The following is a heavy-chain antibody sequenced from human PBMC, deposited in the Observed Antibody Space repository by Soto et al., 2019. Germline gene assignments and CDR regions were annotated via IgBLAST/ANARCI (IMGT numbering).Heavy chain of an antibody. D-gene: IGHD2-2*01. CDR2: VNHSGST. CDR3: ARTVVPAAMNYFDY. CDR1: VGSFSCYY. Sequence: SDTLSLTCGVYVGSFSCYYWIWIRQPPGKGLEWIGEVNHSGSTNYNPSLKSRVTISVDTSKNQFSLKLSSVTAADTAVYYCARTVVPAAMNYFDYWGQGTLVTVSS. J-gene: IGHJ4*02. V-gene: IGHV4-34*01.